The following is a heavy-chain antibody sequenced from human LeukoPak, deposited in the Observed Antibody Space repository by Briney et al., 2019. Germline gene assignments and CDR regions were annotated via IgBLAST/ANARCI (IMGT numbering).Heavy chain of an antibody. CDR2: ISSDASST. CDR1: GFSFSSYW. CDR3: AMLAKMATIDDFDY. D-gene: IGHD5-24*01. V-gene: IGHV3-74*01. Sequence: GGSLRLSCAASGFSFSSYWMHWVRQAPGKGLVGVSRISSDASSTNYADSVKGRFTISRDNAKNTLYLQMNSLRAEDTAVYYCAMLAKMATIDDFDYWGQGTLVTVSS. J-gene: IGHJ4*02.